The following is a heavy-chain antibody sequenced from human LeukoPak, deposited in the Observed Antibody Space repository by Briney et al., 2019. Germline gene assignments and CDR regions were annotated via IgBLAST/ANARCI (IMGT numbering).Heavy chain of an antibody. V-gene: IGHV3-9*01. CDR1: GFTFDDYA. Sequence: PGRSLRLSCAASGFTFDDYAMHWVRQAPGKGLEWVSGISWNSGSIGYADSVKGRFTISRGNAKNSLYLQMNSLRAEDTALYYCAKDMEGAADYWGQGTLVTVSS. CDR2: ISWNSGSI. CDR3: AKDMEGAADY. J-gene: IGHJ4*02. D-gene: IGHD1-26*01.